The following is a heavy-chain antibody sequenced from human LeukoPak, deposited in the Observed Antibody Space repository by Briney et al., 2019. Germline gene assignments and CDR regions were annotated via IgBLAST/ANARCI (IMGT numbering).Heavy chain of an antibody. Sequence: GGSLRLSCEASGFTFSSYWMHWVRQIPGKGLMWVTRIESNGLTLYADSVRDRFTISRDNGKNTIYLQMNSLRVDDTAIYYCAKAATYFYGSVTYDWFESWGQGTLVTVSS. CDR2: IESNGLT. J-gene: IGHJ5*01. D-gene: IGHD3-10*01. CDR1: GFTFSSYW. CDR3: AKAATYFYGSVTYDWFES. V-gene: IGHV3-74*01.